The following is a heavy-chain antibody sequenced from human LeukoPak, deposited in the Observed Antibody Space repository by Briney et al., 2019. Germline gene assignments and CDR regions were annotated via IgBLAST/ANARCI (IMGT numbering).Heavy chain of an antibody. Sequence: GESLKISCKGSGFSFTNYWVGWVRQMPGKGLEWMGIIYPGDSDTRYSPSFQDHVTISADKSISTAYLQWSSLKASDTAMYYCARQVTMVRGVTYYFDYWGQGTLVTVSS. D-gene: IGHD3-10*01. V-gene: IGHV5-51*01. CDR1: GFSFTNYW. CDR2: IYPGDSDT. CDR3: ARQVTMVRGVTYYFDY. J-gene: IGHJ4*02.